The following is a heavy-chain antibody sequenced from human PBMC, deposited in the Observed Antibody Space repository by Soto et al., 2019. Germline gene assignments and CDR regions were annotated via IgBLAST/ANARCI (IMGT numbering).Heavy chain of an antibody. CDR2: ISYDGSNE. CDR3: AKQYLRGALDF. V-gene: IGHV3-30*18. CDR1: GFTFSSYD. Sequence: QVQLAESGGGVVQPGRSLRLSCAASGFTFSSYDMHWVRQAPGKGLEWVAVISYDGSNEYSADSVKGRFTISRDNSKNTLYLQMNSLRPEDTAVYSCAKQYLRGALDFWGQGTLVTVSS. D-gene: IGHD3-10*01. J-gene: IGHJ4*02.